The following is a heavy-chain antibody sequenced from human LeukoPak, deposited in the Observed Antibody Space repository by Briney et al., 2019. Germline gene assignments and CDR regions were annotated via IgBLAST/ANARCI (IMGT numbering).Heavy chain of an antibody. J-gene: IGHJ4*02. V-gene: IGHV4-59*01. CDR3: ARVRPDIAAAGTRGFDY. CDR1: GGSISSYY. D-gene: IGHD6-13*01. CDR2: INYSGST. Sequence: SETLSLTCTVSGGSISSYYWSWIRQPPGKGLEWIGYINYSGSTNYNPSLKSRVTISVDTSKNQFSLKLSSVTAADTAVYYCARVRPDIAAAGTRGFDYWGQGTLVTVSS.